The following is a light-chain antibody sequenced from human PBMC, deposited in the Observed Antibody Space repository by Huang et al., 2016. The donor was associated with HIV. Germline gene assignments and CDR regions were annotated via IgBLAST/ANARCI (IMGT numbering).Light chain of an antibody. J-gene: IGKJ1*01. CDR1: QSVSSSY. CDR3: QQYDSSPWT. Sequence: ELVLTQSPGTLSLSPGERATLSCRASQSVSSSYLAGYQQKPGQAPRLLFYGASSRATGIPDRFSGSGSGTDFTLTISRLEPEDFAVYYCQQYDSSPWTFGQGTKVEIK. CDR2: GAS. V-gene: IGKV3-20*01.